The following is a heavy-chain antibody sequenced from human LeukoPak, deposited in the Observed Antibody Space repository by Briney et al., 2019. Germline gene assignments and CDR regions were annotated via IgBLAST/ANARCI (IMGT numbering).Heavy chain of an antibody. J-gene: IGHJ6*03. CDR2: FYTSANT. CDR1: GDSVSGYY. D-gene: IGHD3-22*01. Sequence: SETLSLTCTVSGDSVSGYYGSWIRQPPGKGLEWIGYFYTSANTNNNPSLEGRVTMSADTSTNQFSLRLSSVPAADTSVYYCARGLRDEERHYGYYYMDVWGKGTTVTVSS. V-gene: IGHV4-4*09. CDR3: ARGLRDEERHYGYYYMDV.